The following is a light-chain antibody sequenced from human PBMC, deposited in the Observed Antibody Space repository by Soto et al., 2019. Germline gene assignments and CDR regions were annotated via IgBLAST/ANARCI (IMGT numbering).Light chain of an antibody. CDR2: DAS. CDR3: QQYNNWPPAT. V-gene: IGKV3-11*01. CDR1: QSVSSY. Sequence: EIVLTQSPATLSLSPGERATLSFSSSQSVSSYLAWYQQKPGQAPRLLIYDASNRATGIPARFSGRGSGTGFTLTISSLQSEDFAVYYCQQYNNWPPATFGQGTKVDIK. J-gene: IGKJ1*01.